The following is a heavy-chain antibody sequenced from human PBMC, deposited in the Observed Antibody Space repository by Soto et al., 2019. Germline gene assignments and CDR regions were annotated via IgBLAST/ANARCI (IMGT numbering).Heavy chain of an antibody. V-gene: IGHV3-66*01. CDR2: IYSGGST. J-gene: IGHJ4*02. CDR1: GFTVSSNY. CDR3: TVYDSSGYYDD. Sequence: PGGSLRLSCAASGFTVSSNYMSWVRQAPGKGLEWVSVIYSGGSTYYADSVKGRFTISRDNSKNTLYLQMNSLRAEDTAVYYCTVYDSSGYYDDWGQGTLVTVSS. D-gene: IGHD3-22*01.